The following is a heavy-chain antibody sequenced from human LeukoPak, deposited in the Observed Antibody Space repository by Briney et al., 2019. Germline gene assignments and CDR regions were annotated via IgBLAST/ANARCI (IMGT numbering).Heavy chain of an antibody. CDR3: AKDFPFSCGGDCNWAFDI. CDR1: GFTFSSYA. Sequence: GRSLRLSCAASGFTFSSYAMSWVRQAPGKGLEWVSAISGSGGSTYYADSVKGRFTISRDNSKHTLYLQMNSLRAEDTAVYYCAKDFPFSCGGDCNWAFDIWGQGTMVTVSS. V-gene: IGHV3-23*01. CDR2: ISGSGGST. J-gene: IGHJ3*02. D-gene: IGHD2-21*02.